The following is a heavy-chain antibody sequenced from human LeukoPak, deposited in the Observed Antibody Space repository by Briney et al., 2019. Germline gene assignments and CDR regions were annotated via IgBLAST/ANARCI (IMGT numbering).Heavy chain of an antibody. CDR2: IWRDGSRK. CDR1: GFTFSTFG. J-gene: IGHJ4*02. CDR3: AREASGYSRDF. V-gene: IGHV3-33*01. Sequence: GGSLRLSCAASGFTFSTFGMPWLRQAPGKGLEWVAGIWRDGSRKHYGDSVKGRLTISRDNSNNTLFLQMNSLRAEDTAVYYCAREASGYSRDFWGQRTLVIVSS. D-gene: IGHD3-3*01.